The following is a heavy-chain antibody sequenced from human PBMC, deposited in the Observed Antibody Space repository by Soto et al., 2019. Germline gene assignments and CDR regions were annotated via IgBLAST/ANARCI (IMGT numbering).Heavy chain of an antibody. V-gene: IGHV3-33*01. J-gene: IGHJ1*01. Sequence: QVQLLESGGGVVQPGRSLRLSCAASGFPFSSYGMHWVRQAPGKGLDWVAVIWYDGSNKDYADSVTGRFTISRDNSKNTLFLQLTNLGVDDTAVYYCASSINWGQGTLVTVSS. CDR3: ASSIN. CDR2: IWYDGSNK. CDR1: GFPFSSYG.